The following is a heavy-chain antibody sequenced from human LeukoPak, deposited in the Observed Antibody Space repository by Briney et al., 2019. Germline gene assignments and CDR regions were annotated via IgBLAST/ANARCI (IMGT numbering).Heavy chain of an antibody. D-gene: IGHD5-18*01. V-gene: IGHV3-74*01. CDR2: INDAASTA. J-gene: IGHJ4*02. CDR1: GFTFRNYW. Sequence: PGGSLRLSCAASGFTFRNYWMLWVRPAPGKGLACVCRINDAASTATYADSVQGRFTISRDNSKNTLYLQMNTLRAEDTAVYYCVRDDSNGVDYWGQGTLVTVSS. CDR3: VRDDSNGVDY.